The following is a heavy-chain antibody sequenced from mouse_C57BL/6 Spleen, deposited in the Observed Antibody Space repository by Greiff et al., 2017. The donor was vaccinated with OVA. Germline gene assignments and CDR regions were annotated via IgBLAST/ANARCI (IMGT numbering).Heavy chain of an antibody. CDR3: ARRDDYDVRGPWFAY. V-gene: IGHV1-50*01. CDR2: IDPSDSYT. CDR1: GYTFTSYW. J-gene: IGHJ3*01. D-gene: IGHD2-4*01. Sequence: VQLQQPGAELVKPGASVKLSCKASGYTFTSYWMQCVKQRPGQGLEWIGEIDPSDSYTNYNQKFKGKATLTVDTSSSTAYMQLSSLTSEDSAVYYGARRDDYDVRGPWFAYWGQGTLVTVSA.